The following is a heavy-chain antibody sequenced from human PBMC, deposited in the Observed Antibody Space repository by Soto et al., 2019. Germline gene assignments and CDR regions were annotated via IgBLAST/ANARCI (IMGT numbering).Heavy chain of an antibody. V-gene: IGHV4-34*01. CDR3: ARDKITGLFDY. D-gene: IGHD2-8*02. J-gene: IGHJ4*02. Sequence: QVQLQQWGAGLLKPSETLSLTCAVYGGSFSGYDWTWIRQPPGTGLEWIGEISNYNPSLKSRVTISVDTSKNQFSLKLTSVTAADTAVYYCARDKITGLFDYWGQGTLVTVSS. CDR2: IS. CDR1: GGSFSGYD.